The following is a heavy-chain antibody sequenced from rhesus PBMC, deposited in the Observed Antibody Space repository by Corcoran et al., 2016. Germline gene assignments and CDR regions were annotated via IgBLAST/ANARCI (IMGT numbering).Heavy chain of an antibody. V-gene: IGHV4S11*01. CDR1: GGSISRNY. J-gene: IGHJ2*01. Sequence: QVQLQESGPGLVKPLETLSLPCAVSGGSISRNYWSWLRPPPATGLEWIGSIYGTGSSTNYNPSLKSRVTLSVDTSKNQFSLKLSSVTAADTALYYCARGGGKRYWYFDLWGPGTPITISS. D-gene: IGHD1-44*01. CDR3: ARGGGKRYWYFDL. CDR2: IYGTGSST.